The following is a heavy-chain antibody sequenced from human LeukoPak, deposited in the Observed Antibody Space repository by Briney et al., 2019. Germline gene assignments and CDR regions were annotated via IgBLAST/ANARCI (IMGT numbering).Heavy chain of an antibody. J-gene: IGHJ4*02. Sequence: SETLSLTCTVSGDSISSDSYYWGWIRQPPGKGLEWIGSIYYSGSTYYNPSLKTRVTISVDTSKNQFSLKLSSVTAADTAVYYCARQMTTVTTRPGTFDYWGQGTLVTVSS. V-gene: IGHV4-39*01. CDR2: IYYSGST. CDR1: GDSISSDSYY. D-gene: IGHD4-17*01. CDR3: ARQMTTVTTRPGTFDY.